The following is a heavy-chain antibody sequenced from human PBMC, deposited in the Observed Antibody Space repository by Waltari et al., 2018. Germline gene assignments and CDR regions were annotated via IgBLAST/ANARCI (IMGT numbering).Heavy chain of an antibody. Sequence: QLQLQESGPGLVKPSETLSLTCTVSGGSISSSSYYWGWIRQPPGKGLEWIGSIYYSESTYSTPSLKSRVTISVEPSKNQFSLKLSSVTAADTAVYYCARDKGLNDITDAFDIWGQGTMVTVSS. D-gene: IGHD3-9*01. J-gene: IGHJ3*02. CDR3: ARDKGLNDITDAFDI. CDR1: GGSISSSSYY. V-gene: IGHV4-39*07. CDR2: IYYSEST.